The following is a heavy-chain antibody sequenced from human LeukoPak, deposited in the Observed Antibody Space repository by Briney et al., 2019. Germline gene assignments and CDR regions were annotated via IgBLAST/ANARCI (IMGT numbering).Heavy chain of an antibody. V-gene: IGHV3-7*01. Sequence: PGGSLRLSCAASGFTVSSNYMAWVRQAPGKGLEWVANIKQDGSEKYYVDSVKGRFTISRDNAKNSLYLQMNSLRAEDTAVYYCARDMATVTTSPSDYWGQGTLVTVSS. CDR3: ARDMATVTTSPSDY. D-gene: IGHD4-17*01. J-gene: IGHJ4*02. CDR1: GFTVSSNY. CDR2: IKQDGSEK.